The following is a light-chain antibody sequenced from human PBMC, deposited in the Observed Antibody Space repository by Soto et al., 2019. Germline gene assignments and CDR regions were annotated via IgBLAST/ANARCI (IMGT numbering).Light chain of an antibody. CDR2: GAS. V-gene: IGKV3-15*01. CDR3: QQYNNWPLT. Sequence: PGARAPLSCRASQSVSSYLAWYQQKPGQAPRLLIYGASTRATGIPARFSGSGSGTEFTLTISSLQSEDFAVYYCQQYNNWPLTFGGGTKVDIK. CDR1: QSVSSY. J-gene: IGKJ4*01.